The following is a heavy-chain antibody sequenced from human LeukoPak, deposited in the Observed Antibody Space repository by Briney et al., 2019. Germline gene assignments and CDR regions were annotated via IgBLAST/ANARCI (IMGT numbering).Heavy chain of an antibody. CDR3: TRASGGYAGFDP. V-gene: IGHV3-49*04. J-gene: IGHJ5*02. CDR1: GFTFGDYA. CDR2: IRSKAYGGTT. D-gene: IGHD5-12*01. Sequence: GGSLRLSCTASGFTFGDYAMSWVRQAPGKGLEWVGFIRSKAYGGTTEYAASVKGRFTISRDDSKSIAYLQMNSLKTEDTAVYYCTRASGGYAGFDPWGQGTLVTVSS.